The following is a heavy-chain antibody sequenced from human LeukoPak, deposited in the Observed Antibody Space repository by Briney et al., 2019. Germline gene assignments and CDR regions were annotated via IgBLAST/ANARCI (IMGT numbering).Heavy chain of an antibody. CDR2: IFNSGTT. CDR1: GVSISGYY. V-gene: IGHV4-4*07. J-gene: IGHJ4*02. CDR3: ARVDDFWTGYYEY. D-gene: IGHD3/OR15-3a*01. Sequence: SETLSLTCTVSGVSISGYYWSWIRQPAGKRLEWIGRIFNSGTTNYNPSLKSRATISVDKSKNQFSLRLSSVTAADTAIYYCARVDDFWTGYYEYWSQGTLVTVSS.